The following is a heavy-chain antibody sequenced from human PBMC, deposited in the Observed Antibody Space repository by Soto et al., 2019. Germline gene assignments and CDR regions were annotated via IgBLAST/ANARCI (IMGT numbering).Heavy chain of an antibody. V-gene: IGHV3-23*01. CDR3: ANPPPTMESTIYYYYGMDV. J-gene: IGHJ6*02. D-gene: IGHD1-26*01. CDR2: ISGSGGST. CDR1: GFTFSNYA. Sequence: EVQLLESGGGLVQPGGSLRLSCAASGFTFSNYAMTWVRQAPGKGLEWVSAISGSGGSTYYADSVKGRLTISRDNSKNTLYLQMASLRAEDTAVYYCANPPPTMESTIYYYYGMDVWGQGTTVTVSS.